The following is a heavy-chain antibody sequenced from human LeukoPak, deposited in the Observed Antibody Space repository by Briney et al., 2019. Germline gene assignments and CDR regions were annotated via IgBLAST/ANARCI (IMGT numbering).Heavy chain of an antibody. D-gene: IGHD5-18*01. J-gene: IGHJ6*02. V-gene: IGHV4-34*01. CDR1: GGSFSGYY. CDR3: ARGRGYSYGYAYYYYGMDV. CDR2: INHSGST. Sequence: SETLSLTCAVYGGSFSGYYWSWIRQPPGKGLEWIGEINHSGSTNYNPSLKSRVTISVDTSKNQFSLKLSSVTAADTAVYYCARGRGYSYGYAYYYYGMDVWGQGTTVTVSS.